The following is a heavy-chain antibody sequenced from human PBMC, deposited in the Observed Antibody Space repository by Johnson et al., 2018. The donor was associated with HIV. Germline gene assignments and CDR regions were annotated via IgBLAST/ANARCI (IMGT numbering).Heavy chain of an antibody. CDR2: LTPSGGGI. CDR3: ARDLGPSIAARPTVCLVAFDI. D-gene: IGHD6-6*01. J-gene: IGHJ3*02. CDR1: GFTFSSYA. Sequence: VQLVESGGGLVQPGGSLRLSCAASGFTFSSYAMHWVRQAPGKGPEWVSALTPSGGGIYYADSVKGRFTISRDNANNSLYLQMNSLSAEDTAVYYCARDLGPSIAARPTVCLVAFDIWGQGTMVTVSS. V-gene: IGHV3-21*01.